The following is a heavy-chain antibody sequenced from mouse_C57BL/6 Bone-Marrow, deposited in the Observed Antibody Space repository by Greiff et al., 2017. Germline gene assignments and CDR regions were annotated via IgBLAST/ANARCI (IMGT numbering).Heavy chain of an antibody. CDR2: ILPGSGST. J-gene: IGHJ2*01. CDR1: GYTFTGYW. D-gene: IGHD1-1*01. CDR3: ARWVSYGGSYGFDY. Sequence: QVQLQQSGAELMKPGASVKLSCKATGYTFTGYWIEWVKQRPGHGLEWIGEILPGSGSTNYNEKFKGKATFTADKSSNTAYMQLSSLTTEDSAIYFCARWVSYGGSYGFDYWGQGTTHTVSS. V-gene: IGHV1-9*01.